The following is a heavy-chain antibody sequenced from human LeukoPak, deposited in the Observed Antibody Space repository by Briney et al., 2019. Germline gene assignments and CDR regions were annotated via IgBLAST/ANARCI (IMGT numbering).Heavy chain of an antibody. J-gene: IGHJ4*02. Sequence: ETLSLTCAVSGGSISRRNWWSWVRQVPGKGLEWVSGISASGGSTSYADSVRGRFTISRDNSKNTLYVQMNSLRDEDTAVYYCAKDQRWESPHYLDSWGQGTLVTVSS. V-gene: IGHV3-23*01. CDR1: GGSISRRNW. D-gene: IGHD1-26*01. CDR2: ISASGGST. CDR3: AKDQRWESPHYLDS.